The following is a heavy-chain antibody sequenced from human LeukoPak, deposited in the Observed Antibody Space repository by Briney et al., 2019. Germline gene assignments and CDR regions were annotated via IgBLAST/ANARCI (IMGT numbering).Heavy chain of an antibody. CDR2: IYYSGST. CDR3: ARGPRGIRGTARNWFDP. D-gene: IGHD1-14*01. Sequence: SETLSLTCTVSGGSISSGDYYWSWIRQPPGKGLEWIGYIYYSGSTYYNPSLKSRVTISVDTSKTQFSLKLSSVTAADTAVYYCARGPRGIRGTARNWFDPWGQGTLVTVSS. CDR1: GGSISSGDYY. V-gene: IGHV4-30-4*01. J-gene: IGHJ5*02.